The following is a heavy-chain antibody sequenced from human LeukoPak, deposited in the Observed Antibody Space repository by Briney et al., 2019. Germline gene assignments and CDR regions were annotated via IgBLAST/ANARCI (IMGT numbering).Heavy chain of an antibody. D-gene: IGHD4-17*01. CDR2: IKQDGSEK. J-gene: IGHJ6*03. CDR1: GFTFSSYW. CDR3: ARENGDYGGYYYYYMDV. V-gene: IGHV3-7*01. Sequence: GGSLRLSCAASGFTFSSYWMSWVRQAPGKGLEWVANIKQDGSEKYYVDSVKGRFTISRDNAKNSLYLQMNSLRAEDTAVYYCARENGDYGGYYYYYMDVWGKGTAVTISS.